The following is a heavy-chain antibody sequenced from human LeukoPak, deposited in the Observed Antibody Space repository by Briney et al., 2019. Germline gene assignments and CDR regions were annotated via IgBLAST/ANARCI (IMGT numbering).Heavy chain of an antibody. CDR1: GGTFSSYA. CDR2: IIPIFGTA. Sequence: SVKVSCKASGGTFSSYAISWVRQAPGQGREWMGGIIPIFGTANYAQKFQGRVTITTDDSTSTAYMELSSLRSEDTAVYYCARVVSGTHYYMDVWGKGTTVTVSS. CDR3: ARVVSGTHYYMDV. V-gene: IGHV1-69*05. D-gene: IGHD1-1*01. J-gene: IGHJ6*03.